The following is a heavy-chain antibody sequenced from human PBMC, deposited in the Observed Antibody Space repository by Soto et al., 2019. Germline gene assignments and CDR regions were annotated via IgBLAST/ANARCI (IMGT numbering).Heavy chain of an antibody. CDR2: IYHSGST. CDR1: GGSISSSNW. J-gene: IGHJ6*02. D-gene: IGHD3-3*01. CDR3: ARDTQDWSGYSYYYYYGMDV. V-gene: IGHV4-4*02. Sequence: PSETLSLTCAVSGGSISSSNWWSWVRQPPGKGLEWIGEIYHSGSTNYNPSLKSRVTISVDKSKNQFSLKLSSVTAADTAVYYCARDTQDWSGYSYYYYYGMDVWGQGTTVTVSS.